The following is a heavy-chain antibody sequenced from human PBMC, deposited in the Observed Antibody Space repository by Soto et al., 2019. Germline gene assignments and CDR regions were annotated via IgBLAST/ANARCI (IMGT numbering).Heavy chain of an antibody. D-gene: IGHD3-3*01. Sequence: PGGSLRLSCVASGFTFSSSPMNWFRQAPGRGLEWVSYISSTSIDMFYADSVKGRFTISRDNAEKSLYLQMDSLRDEDTAVYYCAREITIFGVVAGQRYFDPWGQGALVTVSS. CDR1: GFTFSSSP. V-gene: IGHV3-48*02. J-gene: IGHJ5*02. CDR3: AREITIFGVVAGQRYFDP. CDR2: ISSTSIDM.